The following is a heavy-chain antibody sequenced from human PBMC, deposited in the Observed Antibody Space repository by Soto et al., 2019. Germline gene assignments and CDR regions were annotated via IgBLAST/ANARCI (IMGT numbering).Heavy chain of an antibody. Sequence: TLSLTCTVSGGSISSGGYYWSWIRQHPGKGLEWIGYIYYSGSTYYNPSLKSRVTISVDTSKNQFSLKLSSVTAADTAVYYCARDNFEPPYYYYGMDVWGQGTTVTVSS. D-gene: IGHD3-9*01. CDR3: ARDNFEPPYYYYGMDV. CDR1: GGSISSGGYY. J-gene: IGHJ6*02. CDR2: IYYSGST. V-gene: IGHV4-31*03.